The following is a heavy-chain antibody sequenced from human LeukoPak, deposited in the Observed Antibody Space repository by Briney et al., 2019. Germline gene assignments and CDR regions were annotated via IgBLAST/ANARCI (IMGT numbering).Heavy chain of an antibody. CDR1: GFTVSSNY. V-gene: IGHV3-53*01. Sequence: SGGSLRLSCAVSGFTVSSNYMTWVRQAPGKGLEWVSVIYSGGSTYYTDSVKGRFTISRDNSRNTLYLQMNSLRAEDTAVYYCATEDGDPYSPFDYWGQGTLVTVSS. D-gene: IGHD2-15*01. J-gene: IGHJ4*02. CDR2: IYSGGST. CDR3: ATEDGDPYSPFDY.